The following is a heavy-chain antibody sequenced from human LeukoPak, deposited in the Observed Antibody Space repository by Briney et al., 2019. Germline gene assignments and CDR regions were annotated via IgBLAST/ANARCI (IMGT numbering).Heavy chain of an antibody. CDR2: ISHDGSIK. Sequence: GGSLRLSCATSGFTFSDYAMHWVRQAPGKGLEWVAVISHDGSIKFSADSVKGRFTISRDNSKNTLYLQMNSLRAEDTAVYYCAKDSTINAYSSSWYYYYYMDVWGKGTTVTVSS. CDR1: GFTFSDYA. V-gene: IGHV3-30-3*01. CDR3: AKDSTINAYSSSWYYYYYMDV. J-gene: IGHJ6*03. D-gene: IGHD6-13*01.